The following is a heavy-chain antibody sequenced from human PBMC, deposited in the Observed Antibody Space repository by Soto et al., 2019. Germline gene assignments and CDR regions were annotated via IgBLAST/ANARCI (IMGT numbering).Heavy chain of an antibody. CDR3: AGGMCFGGSCDLDV. J-gene: IGHJ4*02. Sequence: QVQLVQSGAEVKKPGSSVKVSCKASGGTFSTYPLYWVRQAPGQGLEWMGGISPGIDIRDYAQKFQGRVTITADESTSAVCMQLRTLLSEDTALYYCAGGMCFGGSCDLDVWGQGTVVTVSS. V-gene: IGHV1-69*12. CDR2: ISPGIDIR. CDR1: GGTFSTYP. D-gene: IGHD2-15*01.